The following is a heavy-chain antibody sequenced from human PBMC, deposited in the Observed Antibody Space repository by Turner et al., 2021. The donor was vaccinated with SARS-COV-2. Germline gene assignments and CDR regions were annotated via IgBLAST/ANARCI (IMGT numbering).Heavy chain of an antibody. J-gene: IGHJ4*02. V-gene: IGHV3-11*01. CDR2: ISKSGSTT. D-gene: IGHD5-18*01. Sequence: VRLVESGGALVQPGGSLRLTCAAYGFTFSDYYMSWIRQAPGKGLEWVSDISKSGSTTPYSDSVKGRFTISRDNAKNSLYLQMNSLRDEDTAVYYCAVGGAAGYSYEDWGQGTVVTVSS. CDR3: AVGGAAGYSYED. CDR1: GFTFSDYY.